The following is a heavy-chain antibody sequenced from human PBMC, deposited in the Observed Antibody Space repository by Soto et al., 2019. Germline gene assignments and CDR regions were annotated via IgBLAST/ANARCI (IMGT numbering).Heavy chain of an antibody. Sequence: QLQLQESGPGLVKPSETLSLTCTVSGGSISSSSYYWGWIRQPPGKGLEWIGSIYYSGSTYYNPSLKSRVTISVDTSKNQFSLKLSSVTAADTAVYYCARRIIAARRGVVWFDPWGQGTLVTVSS. V-gene: IGHV4-39*01. D-gene: IGHD6-6*01. CDR3: ARRIIAARRGVVWFDP. CDR1: GGSISSSSYY. J-gene: IGHJ5*02. CDR2: IYYSGST.